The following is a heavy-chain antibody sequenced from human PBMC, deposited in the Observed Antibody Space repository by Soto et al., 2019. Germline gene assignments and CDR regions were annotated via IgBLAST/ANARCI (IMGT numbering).Heavy chain of an antibody. J-gene: IGHJ4*02. CDR1: GGSVSSYY. V-gene: IGHV4-59*02. D-gene: IGHD3-10*01. CDR3: AREDGGD. Sequence: QVHLQESGPGLVKPSETLSLTCTVSGGSVSSYYWSWIRQPPGKGLEWIGYIYYSGSTNYNPSLTSRVTLSEDTTKNQFSLTLSSVTAADTAVYYCAREDGGDWGQGTLVTVSS. CDR2: IYYSGST.